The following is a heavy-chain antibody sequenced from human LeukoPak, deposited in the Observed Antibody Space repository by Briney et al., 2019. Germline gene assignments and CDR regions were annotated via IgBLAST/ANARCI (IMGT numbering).Heavy chain of an antibody. D-gene: IGHD1-14*01. CDR3: ARVFMRAEDVYYFDY. CDR2: IYYSGST. Sequence: KPSETLSLTCTVSGGSISSSSYYWGWIRQPPGKGLEWIGSIYYSGSTYYNPSLKSRVTISVDTSKNQFSLKLSSVTAADTAVYYCARVFMRAEDVYYFDYWGQGTLVTVSS. J-gene: IGHJ4*02. V-gene: IGHV4-39*07. CDR1: GGSISSSSYY.